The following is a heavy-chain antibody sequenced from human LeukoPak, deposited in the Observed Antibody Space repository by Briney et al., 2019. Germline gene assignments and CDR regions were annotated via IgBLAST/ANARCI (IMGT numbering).Heavy chain of an antibody. CDR1: GFTFDDYA. J-gene: IGHJ1*01. D-gene: IGHD3-22*01. CDR3: AKVYRYYDSSCQH. Sequence: GGSLRLSCAASGFTFDDYAMHWVRQAPGKGLEWVSLISGDGRSTHFADSVKGRFTISRDNSKNSLYLQMNSLRTEDTALYYCAKVYRYYDSSCQHWGQGTLVTVSS. V-gene: IGHV3-43*02. CDR2: ISGDGRST.